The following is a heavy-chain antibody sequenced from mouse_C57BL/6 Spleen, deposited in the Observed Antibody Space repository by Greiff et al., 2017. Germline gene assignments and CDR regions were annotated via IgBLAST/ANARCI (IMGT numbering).Heavy chain of an antibody. Sequence: EVKLMESGPGLVKPSQSLSLTCSVTGYSITSGYYWNWIRQFPGNKLEWMGYISYDGSNNYNPSLKNRISITRDTSKNQFFLKLNSVTTEDTATYYCARDPEPWFAYWGQGTLVTVSA. V-gene: IGHV3-6*01. CDR3: ARDPEPWFAY. CDR2: ISYDGSN. J-gene: IGHJ3*01. CDR1: GYSITSGYY.